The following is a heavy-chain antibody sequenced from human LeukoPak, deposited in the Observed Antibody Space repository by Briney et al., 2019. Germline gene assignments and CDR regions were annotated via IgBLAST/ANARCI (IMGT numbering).Heavy chain of an antibody. V-gene: IGHV3-21*01. D-gene: IGHD3-16*02. CDR2: ISSSSSYI. CDR1: GFTFSSYS. CDR3: ARVIMITFGGVIDSVDAFDI. J-gene: IGHJ3*02. Sequence: PGGSLRLSCAASGFTFSSYSMNWVRQAPGKGLEWVSSISSSSSYIYYADSVKGRFTISRDNAKNSLYLQMNSLRAEDTAVYYCARVIMITFGGVIDSVDAFDIWGQGTMVTVSS.